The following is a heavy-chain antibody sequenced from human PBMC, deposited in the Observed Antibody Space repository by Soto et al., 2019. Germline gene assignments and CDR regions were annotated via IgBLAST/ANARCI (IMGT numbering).Heavy chain of an antibody. V-gene: IGHV3-21*01. CDR2: ISSSSSYI. D-gene: IGHD3-16*01. CDR1: GFTFSSYS. CDR3: ASYIMTTGYYYGMDV. J-gene: IGHJ6*02. Sequence: PGGSLRLSCAASGFTFSSYSMNWVRQAPGKGLEWVSSISSSSSYIYYADSVKGRFTISRDNAKNSLYLQMNSLRAEDTAVYYCASYIMTTGYYYGMDVWGQGTTVT.